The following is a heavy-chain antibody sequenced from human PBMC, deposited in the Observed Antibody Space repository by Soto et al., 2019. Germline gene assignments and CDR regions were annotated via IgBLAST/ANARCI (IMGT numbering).Heavy chain of an antibody. D-gene: IGHD3-10*01. V-gene: IGHV3-30-3*01. Sequence: QVQLVESGGGVVQPGRSLRLSCAASGFTFSSYAMHWVSQAPGKGLEWGAVISSDGLNKYYADSVKGRFTMSRDNSNNTPYLKMNRLRAEYTAVYYCARVGGFGDLSFSFPVRGAHWGQGTLVTVST. CDR2: ISSDGLNK. J-gene: IGHJ4*02. CDR3: ARVGGFGDLSFSFPVRGAH. CDR1: GFTFSSYA.